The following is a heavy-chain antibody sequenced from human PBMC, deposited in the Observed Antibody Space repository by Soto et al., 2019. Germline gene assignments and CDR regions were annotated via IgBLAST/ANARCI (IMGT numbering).Heavy chain of an antibody. D-gene: IGHD6-13*01. CDR3: AKQVPYSNNPKGWFGP. V-gene: IGHV3-23*01. J-gene: IGHJ5*02. CDR1: GFTFSNYA. CDR2: IGDSGDRA. Sequence: GGSLRLSWAASGFTFSNYAMSWVRQAPGKGLEWVSGIGDSGDRANYADSVKGRFTISRDNSNNTLYLQMNSLRGEDTAVYYCAKQVPYSNNPKGWFGPWGQGTLVTVSS.